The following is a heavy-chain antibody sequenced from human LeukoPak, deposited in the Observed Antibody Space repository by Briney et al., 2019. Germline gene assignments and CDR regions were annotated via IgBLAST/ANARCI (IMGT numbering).Heavy chain of an antibody. CDR1: GGSISSSNW. CDR2: IYHSGST. CDR3: ARRPATGRGSYDSSGYLAGGAFDI. J-gene: IGHJ3*02. Sequence: PSGILSLTCAVSGGSISSSNWWSWVRQPPGKGLEWIGEIYHSGSTNYNPSLKSRVTISVDKSKNQFSLKLSSVTAADTAVYYCARRPATGRGSYDSSGYLAGGAFDIWGQGTMVTVSS. V-gene: IGHV4-4*02. D-gene: IGHD3-22*01.